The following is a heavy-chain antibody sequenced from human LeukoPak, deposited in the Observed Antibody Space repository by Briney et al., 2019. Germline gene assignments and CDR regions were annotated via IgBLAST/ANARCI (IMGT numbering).Heavy chain of an antibody. V-gene: IGHV1-8*03. CDR1: GYTFTGYY. CDR2: INPNSGNT. Sequence: GASVKVSCKASGYTFTGYYMHWVRQAPGQGLEWMGWINPNSGNTGYAQKFQGRVTITRNTSISTAYMELSSLRSEDTAVYYCAKEYGDYGRVDYWGQGTLVTVSS. CDR3: AKEYGDYGRVDY. D-gene: IGHD4-17*01. J-gene: IGHJ4*02.